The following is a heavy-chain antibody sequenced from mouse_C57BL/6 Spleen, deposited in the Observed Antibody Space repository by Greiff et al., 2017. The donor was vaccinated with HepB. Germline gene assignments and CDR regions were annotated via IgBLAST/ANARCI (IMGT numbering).Heavy chain of an antibody. CDR3: ARDYYSNYPYYFDY. CDR1: GYTFTSYW. V-gene: IGHV1-52*01. J-gene: IGHJ2*01. D-gene: IGHD2-5*01. CDR2: IDPSDSET. Sequence: VQLQQPGAELVRPGSSVKLSCKASGYTFTSYWMHWVKQRPIQGLEWIGNIDPSDSETHYNQKFKDKATLTVDKSSSTAYMQLSSLTSEDSAVYYCARDYYSNYPYYFDYWGQGTTLTVSS.